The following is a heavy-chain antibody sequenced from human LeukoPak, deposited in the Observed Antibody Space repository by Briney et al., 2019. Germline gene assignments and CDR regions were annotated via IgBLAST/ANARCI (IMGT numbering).Heavy chain of an antibody. CDR2: ITSSSSYI. Sequence: PGGSLRLSCAASGFIFSSYSMNWVRQAPGKGLEWVLSITSSSSYIYYADSVKGRFTLSRDNAKNSLYLQMNSLRAEDTAVYYCARGGTPSSSWYTKSKNWFDPWGQGTLVTVSS. V-gene: IGHV3-21*01. D-gene: IGHD6-13*01. CDR1: GFIFSSYS. CDR3: ARGGTPSSSWYTKSKNWFDP. J-gene: IGHJ5*02.